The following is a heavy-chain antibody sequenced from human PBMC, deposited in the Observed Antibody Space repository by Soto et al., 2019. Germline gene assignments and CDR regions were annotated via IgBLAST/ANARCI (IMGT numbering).Heavy chain of an antibody. Sequence: PSETLSLTCTVSGGSISSSSYYWGWIRQPPGKGLEWIGSIYYSGSTYYNPSLKSRVTISVDTSKNQFSLKLSSVTAADTAVYYCASLYSGSYLWSDYWGQGTLVTVSS. D-gene: IGHD1-26*01. V-gene: IGHV4-39*01. CDR2: IYYSGST. CDR1: GGSISSSSYY. J-gene: IGHJ4*02. CDR3: ASLYSGSYLWSDY.